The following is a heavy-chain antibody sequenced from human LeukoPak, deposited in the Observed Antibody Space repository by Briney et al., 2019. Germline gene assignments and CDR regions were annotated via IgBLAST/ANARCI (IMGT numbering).Heavy chain of an antibody. Sequence: SETLSLTCTVSGGSISSYYWSWIRQPPGKGLEWIGYIYYSGSTNYNPSLKSRVTISVDTSKNQFSLKLSSVTAADTAVYYCARIPTYYYDSSGFYIPGYFDLWGRGTLVTVSS. V-gene: IGHV4-59*01. J-gene: IGHJ2*01. CDR2: IYYSGST. D-gene: IGHD3-22*01. CDR3: ARIPTYYYDSSGFYIPGYFDL. CDR1: GGSISSYY.